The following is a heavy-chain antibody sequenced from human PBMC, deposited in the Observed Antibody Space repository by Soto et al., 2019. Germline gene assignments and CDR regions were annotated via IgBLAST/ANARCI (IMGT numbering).Heavy chain of an antibody. Sequence: SVKVSCKASGGTFSSYTISWVRQAPGQGHEWMGRIIPILGIANYAQKFQGRVTITADKSTSTAYMELSSLRSEDTAVYYCARDPRYDFWSGYWYWGQGTLVTVSS. V-gene: IGHV1-69*04. CDR3: ARDPRYDFWSGYWY. CDR1: GGTFSSYT. D-gene: IGHD3-3*01. CDR2: IIPILGIA. J-gene: IGHJ4*02.